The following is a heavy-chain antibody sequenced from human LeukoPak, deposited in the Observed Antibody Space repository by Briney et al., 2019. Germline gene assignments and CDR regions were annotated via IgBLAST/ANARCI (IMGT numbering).Heavy chain of an antibody. D-gene: IGHD1-26*01. Sequence: SETLSLTCTVSGGSISSSSYYWGWIRQPPGKGLEWIGSIYYSGSTYYNPSLKSRITISVDTSKNQFSLKLSSVTAADTAVYYCARLNPQVGATYFDYWGQGTLVTVSS. CDR2: IYYSGST. J-gene: IGHJ4*02. CDR1: GGSISSSSYY. CDR3: ARLNPQVGATYFDY. V-gene: IGHV4-39*01.